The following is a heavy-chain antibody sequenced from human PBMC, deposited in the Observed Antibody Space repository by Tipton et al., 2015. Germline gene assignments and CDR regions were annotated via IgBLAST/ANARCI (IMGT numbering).Heavy chain of an antibody. CDR3: ARGLLLWFGMSNY. V-gene: IGHV4-39*07. CDR1: GVSISGTSYY. CDR2: ISHSGST. D-gene: IGHD3-10*01. J-gene: IGHJ4*02. Sequence: TLSLTCTVSGVSISGTSYYWGWIRQPPGKGLEWIGTISHSGSTYYTPSLKSRVTISADTSKNQFSLRLSSVTAADTAVYYCARGLLLWFGMSNYWGRGTLVTVSS.